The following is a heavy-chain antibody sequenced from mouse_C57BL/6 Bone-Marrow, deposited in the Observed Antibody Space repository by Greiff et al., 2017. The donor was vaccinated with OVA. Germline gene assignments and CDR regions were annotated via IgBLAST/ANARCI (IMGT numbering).Heavy chain of an antibody. Sequence: QVQLQQPGAELVMPGASVKLSCKASGYTFTSYWMHWVKQRPGQGLEWIGEIDPFDSYTNYNQKFKGKSTLTVDKSSSTAYMQLSSLTSEDSAVYYCARGNYGYGSSLYYFDYWGQGTTLTVSS. CDR2: IDPFDSYT. CDR1: GYTFTSYW. J-gene: IGHJ2*01. V-gene: IGHV1-69*01. D-gene: IGHD1-1*01. CDR3: ARGNYGYGSSLYYFDY.